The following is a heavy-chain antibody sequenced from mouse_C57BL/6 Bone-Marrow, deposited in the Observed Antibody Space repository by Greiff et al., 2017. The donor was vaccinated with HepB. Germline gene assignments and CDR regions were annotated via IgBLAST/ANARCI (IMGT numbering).Heavy chain of an antibody. Sequence: EVQLVESEGGLVQPGSSMKLSCTASGFTFSDYYMAWVRQVPEKGLEWVANINYDGSSTYYLDSLKSRFIISRDNAKNILYLQMSSLKSEDTATYYCAREGEAFPRYFDVWGTGTTVTVSS. CDR2: INYDGSST. V-gene: IGHV5-16*01. J-gene: IGHJ1*03. CDR3: AREGEAFPRYFDV. D-gene: IGHD6-1*01. CDR1: GFTFSDYY.